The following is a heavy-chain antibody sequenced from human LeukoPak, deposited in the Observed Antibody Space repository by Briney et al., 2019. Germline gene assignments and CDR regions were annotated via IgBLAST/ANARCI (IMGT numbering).Heavy chain of an antibody. CDR3: AKDLGYSSSTSCYNHPVSLSFDY. V-gene: IGHV3-23*01. D-gene: IGHD2-2*02. CDR2: ISGSGGST. J-gene: IGHJ4*02. CDR1: GFTFSSYA. Sequence: GGSLRLSCAASGFTFSSYAMSWVRQAPGKGLEWVSAISGSGGSTYYADSVKGRFTISRDNSKNTLYLQMNSLRAEDTAVYYCAKDLGYSSSTSCYNHPVSLSFDYWGQGTLVTVSS.